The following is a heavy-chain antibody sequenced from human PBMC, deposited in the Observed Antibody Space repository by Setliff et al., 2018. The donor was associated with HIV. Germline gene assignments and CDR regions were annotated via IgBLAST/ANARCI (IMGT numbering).Heavy chain of an antibody. V-gene: IGHV4-59*01. CDR2: ITDSGNT. CDR3: ARETQQSYNIVTSYNYYYGIDV. CDR1: GASISSYY. Sequence: NPSETLSLTCNVSGASISSYYWTWIRQSPGNRLEWLGYITDSGNTNYNPSLRRRVTISADTSKNQVSLRLRSVTAADTAVYYCARETQQSYNIVTSYNYYYGIDVWGQGTTVTVSS. J-gene: IGHJ6*02. D-gene: IGHD3-9*01.